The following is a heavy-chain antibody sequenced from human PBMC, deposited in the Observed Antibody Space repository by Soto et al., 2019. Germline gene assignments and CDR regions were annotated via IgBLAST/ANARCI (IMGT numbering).Heavy chain of an antibody. CDR3: AGLPPYYYDSSGYPNYYYYGMDV. CDR2: IYYCGST. CDR1: CGPISSSSFY. D-gene: IGHD3-22*01. V-gene: IGHV4-39*01. Sequence: SETLSLTCTFYCGPISSSSFYWGWVRHTPGKGLGGIGRIYYCGSTYYTPYLKSRVTISVDTSKNQFSLKLSSVTAADTAVYYCAGLPPYYYDSSGYPNYYYYGMDVWGQGTTVTVSS. J-gene: IGHJ6*02.